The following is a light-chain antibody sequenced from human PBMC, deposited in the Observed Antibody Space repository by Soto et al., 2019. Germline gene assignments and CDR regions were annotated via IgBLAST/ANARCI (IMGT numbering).Light chain of an antibody. V-gene: IGKV1-5*01. J-gene: IGKJ2*01. Sequence: GDRVTITCRASQSISSWLAWYQQKPGKAPKLLIYDASSLESGVPSRFSGSGSGTEFTLTISSLQPDDFATFSSKKKNCNPYTFGQGTKLEIK. CDR3: KKKNCNPYT. CDR1: QSISSW. CDR2: DAS.